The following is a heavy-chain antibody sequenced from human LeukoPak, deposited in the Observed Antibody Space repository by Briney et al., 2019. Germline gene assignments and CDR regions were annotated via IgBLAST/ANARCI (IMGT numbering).Heavy chain of an antibody. CDR2: IYYSGST. V-gene: IGHV4-59*08. D-gene: IGHD3-16*01. Sequence: SETLSLTCIVSGGSISPYYWSWIRQPPGSGLEWIAYIYYSGSTNYNPSLRSRVTISVDTSKNQFSLKLSSATAADTAVYFCARRAINSVMFDYWGQGTLVTVSS. J-gene: IGHJ4*02. CDR3: ARRAINSVMFDY. CDR1: GGSISPYY.